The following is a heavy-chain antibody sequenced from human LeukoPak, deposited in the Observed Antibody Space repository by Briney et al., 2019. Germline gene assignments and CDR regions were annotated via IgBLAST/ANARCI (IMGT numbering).Heavy chain of an antibody. CDR2: MNPNSGNT. J-gene: IGHJ4*02. CDR1: GYTFTTYD. V-gene: IGHV1-8*01. CDR3: ARVAGNCGGDCYRLVY. Sequence: ASVKVSCKASGYTFTTYDINWVRQATGQGLEWMAWMNPNSGNTGYAQKFQGRVTMTRNTSISTAYMELSSLRSADTAVYYCARVAGNCGGDCYRLVYWGQGTLVTVSS. D-gene: IGHD2-21*01.